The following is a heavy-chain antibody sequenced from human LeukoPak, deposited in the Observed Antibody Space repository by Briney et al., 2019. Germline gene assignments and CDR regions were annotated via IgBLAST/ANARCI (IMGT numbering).Heavy chain of an antibody. D-gene: IGHD2-21*02. Sequence: ASMKVSCKASGYTFISYGISWVRQAPGQGLEWMGWISAYNGNTNYAQKLQGRVTMTTDTSTSTAYMELRSLRSDDTAVYYCARRAAYCGGDCYSAFDIWGQGTMVTVPS. CDR1: GYTFISYG. CDR3: ARRAAYCGGDCYSAFDI. V-gene: IGHV1-18*01. J-gene: IGHJ3*02. CDR2: ISAYNGNT.